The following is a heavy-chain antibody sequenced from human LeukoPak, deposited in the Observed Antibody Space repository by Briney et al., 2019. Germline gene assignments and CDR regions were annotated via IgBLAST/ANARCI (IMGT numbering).Heavy chain of an antibody. CDR1: DDPINSGVYY. CDR2: IYTSGTTT. D-gene: IGHD6-19*01. Sequence: SETLSLTCTVSDDPINSGVYYWNWIRQPAGKGLEWIGHIYTSGTTTNSNPSLKSRVAISLDTSKNHFSLKLSSVTAADTAVYYCAKDGDQWLVSWFDPWGQGTLVTVSS. V-gene: IGHV4-61*09. CDR3: AKDGDQWLVSWFDP. J-gene: IGHJ5*02.